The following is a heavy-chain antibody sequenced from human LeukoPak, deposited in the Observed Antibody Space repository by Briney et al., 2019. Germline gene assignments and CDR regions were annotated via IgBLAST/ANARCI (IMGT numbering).Heavy chain of an antibody. Sequence: ASVKVSCKASGYTFTGYYIHWVRQAPGQRRKWMGWTNPNSGGTNYAQKFQGRVTMTRAASISTAYMELSRLRSADTAVYYCARVRITVTVGGWFDPWGQGTLVTVSS. J-gene: IGHJ5*02. D-gene: IGHD4-17*01. CDR3: ARVRITVTVGGWFDP. CDR2: TNPNSGGT. V-gene: IGHV1-2*02. CDR1: GYTFTGYY.